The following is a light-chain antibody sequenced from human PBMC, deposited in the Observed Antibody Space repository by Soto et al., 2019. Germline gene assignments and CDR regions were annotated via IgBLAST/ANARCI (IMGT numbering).Light chain of an antibody. CDR3: HQRQYWPPIT. J-gene: IGKJ5*01. CDR1: LSVSVY. CDR2: DAS. Sequence: VLTQSPSTLSLSPGERATLSCRISLSVSVYLDWYRQKPGQAPRLLISDASNRATGIPARFSGSGSGTDFTLTISSLEPEDFAVYYCHQRQYWPPITFGQGTRLEIK. V-gene: IGKV3-11*01.